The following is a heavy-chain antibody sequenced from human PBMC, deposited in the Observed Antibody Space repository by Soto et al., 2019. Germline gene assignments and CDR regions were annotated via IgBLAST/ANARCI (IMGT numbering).Heavy chain of an antibody. D-gene: IGHD3-10*01. V-gene: IGHV3-66*01. CDR2: IYSGGST. CDR3: ARETKGVLWN. CDR1: GFTVSSNY. Sequence: EVQLVESGGGLVQPGGSLRLSCAASGFTVSSNYMSWVRQAPGKGLEWVSVIYSGGSTYYADSVKGRFPISRDNSKNTLYLQMNSLRAEDTAVYYGARETKGVLWNWGQGTMVTVSS. J-gene: IGHJ3*01.